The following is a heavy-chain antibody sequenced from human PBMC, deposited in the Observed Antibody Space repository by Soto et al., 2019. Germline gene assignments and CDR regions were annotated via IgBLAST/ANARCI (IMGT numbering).Heavy chain of an antibody. Sequence: PGGSLRLSCAASGFTFSNAWMSWVRQAPGKGLEWAGRIKSKTDGGTTDYAAPVKGRFTISRDDSKNTLYLQMNSLKTEDTAVYYCTTDPYYYDSSGYEIDYWGQGTLVTVSS. CDR2: IKSKTDGGTT. CDR1: GFTFSNAW. J-gene: IGHJ4*02. D-gene: IGHD3-22*01. CDR3: TTDPYYYDSSGYEIDY. V-gene: IGHV3-15*01.